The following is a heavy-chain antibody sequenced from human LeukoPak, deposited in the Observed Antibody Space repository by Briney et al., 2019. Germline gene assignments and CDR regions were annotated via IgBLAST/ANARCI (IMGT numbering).Heavy chain of an antibody. Sequence: GGSLRLSCAASGFTFSSYGMHWVRQAPGKGLEWVAAIWYDGSNKYYADSVKGRFTISRDNSKNTLYLQMNSLRAEDTAVYYCAKATVAHEPFDYWGQGTLVTVSS. CDR3: AKATVAHEPFDY. CDR1: GFTFSSYG. J-gene: IGHJ4*02. V-gene: IGHV3-33*06. CDR2: IWYDGSNK. D-gene: IGHD6-19*01.